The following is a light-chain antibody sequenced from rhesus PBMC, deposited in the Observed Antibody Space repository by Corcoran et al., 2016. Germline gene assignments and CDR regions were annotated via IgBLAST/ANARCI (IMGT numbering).Light chain of an antibody. CDR2: KAS. Sequence: DIQMTQSPSSLSASVGDRVTITCRTSENVNNYLNWYQQKQGKAPKLLIYKASTLQSGVPSRFSGSGFGTDYTFTISSLQSEAVATYYCQHNYSTPWTFGQRTKVEIK. V-gene: IGKV1-74*01. CDR3: QHNYSTPWT. CDR1: ENVNNY. J-gene: IGKJ1*01.